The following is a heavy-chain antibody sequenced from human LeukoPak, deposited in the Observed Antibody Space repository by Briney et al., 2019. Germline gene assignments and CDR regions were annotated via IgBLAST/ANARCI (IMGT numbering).Heavy chain of an antibody. CDR2: ISSNGGST. V-gene: IGHV3-64*01. J-gene: IGHJ4*02. Sequence: GGSLRLSCAASGFTFSSYAMHWVRQAPGKGLEYVSAISSNGGSTYYANSVKGRFTISRDNSKNTLYLQMGSLRAEDMAVYYCGRDRTTVVTADLHYWGQGTLVTVSS. CDR3: GRDRTTVVTADLHY. D-gene: IGHD4-23*01. CDR1: GFTFSSYA.